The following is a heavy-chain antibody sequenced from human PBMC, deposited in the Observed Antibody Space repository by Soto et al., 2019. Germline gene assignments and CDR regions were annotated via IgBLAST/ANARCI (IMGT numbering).Heavy chain of an antibody. CDR2: IRQDGAQK. D-gene: IGHD3-10*01. Sequence: PGGSLRLSCAASGFTFSSYWMNWVRQAPGKGLEWLTNIRQDGAQKHYVDSVKGRFTISRENAKNSLYLQMDSLRAEDTAVYYCARDFRATGSLDYWGQGTLVT. J-gene: IGHJ4*02. CDR3: ARDFRATGSLDY. CDR1: GFTFSSYW. V-gene: IGHV3-7*03.